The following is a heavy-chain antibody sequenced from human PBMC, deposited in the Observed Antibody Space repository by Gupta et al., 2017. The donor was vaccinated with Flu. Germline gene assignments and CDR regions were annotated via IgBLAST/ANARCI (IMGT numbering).Heavy chain of an antibody. CDR3: ARDGGFSYGMDV. V-gene: IGHV3-7*01. J-gene: IGHJ6*02. CDR2: IKQDGSEK. D-gene: IGHD3-10*01. Sequence: EVQLVESGGGLVQPVGSVSLSCAASGFTFSSYWMSWVRQAPGKGLEWVANIKQDGSEKYYVDSVKGRFTISRDNAKSSLYLQMNSLRAEDTAVYYCARDGGFSYGMDVWGQGTTVTVSS. CDR1: GFTFSSYW.